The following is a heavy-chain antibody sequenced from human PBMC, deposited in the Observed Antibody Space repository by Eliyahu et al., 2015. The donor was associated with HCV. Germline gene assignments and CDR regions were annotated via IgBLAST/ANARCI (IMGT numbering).Heavy chain of an antibody. CDR1: GYNFSRFY. Sequence: QVQLVQSGAEVKEPGASVKVSCXASGYNFSRFYLPWVRQAPGXGLEWMGILNPNDGATSYAQRFKGRVTMTRDTSTATVYMELTSLKSEDTAVYYCGRGGWVQLWPVDNWGQGTLVTVSS. CDR3: GRGGWVQLWPVDN. J-gene: IGHJ4*02. D-gene: IGHD5-18*01. V-gene: IGHV1-46*03. CDR2: LNPNDGAT.